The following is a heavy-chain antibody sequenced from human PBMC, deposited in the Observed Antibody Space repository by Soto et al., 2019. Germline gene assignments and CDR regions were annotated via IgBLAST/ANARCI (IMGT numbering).Heavy chain of an antibody. J-gene: IGHJ6*02. CDR1: GGSFSGYY. V-gene: IGHV4-34*01. CDR2: INHSGST. CDR3: ARTRTNYGMDV. D-gene: IGHD2-2*01. Sequence: QVQLQQWGAGLLKPSETLSLTCAVYGGSFSGYYWSWIRQPPGKGLEWIGEINHSGSTNYNPSLKSRVTISVDTSKNQFSLKLSSVTAADTAVHYCARTRTNYGMDVWGQGTTVTVSS.